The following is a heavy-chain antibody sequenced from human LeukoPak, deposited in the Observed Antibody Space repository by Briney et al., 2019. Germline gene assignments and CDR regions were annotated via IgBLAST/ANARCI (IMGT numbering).Heavy chain of an antibody. CDR2: INPNSGGT. CDR3: ARDGSDNSSFPFDY. V-gene: IGHV1-2*02. Sequence: ASVKVSCTASGYTFTGYNMHWVRQSPGQGLEGMGWINPNSGGTNYAQKFQGRVTMTRDTSISTACVQLSSLRSDDTALYYCARDGSDNSSFPFDYWGQGTLVTVSS. D-gene: IGHD3-22*01. J-gene: IGHJ4*02. CDR1: GYTFTGYN.